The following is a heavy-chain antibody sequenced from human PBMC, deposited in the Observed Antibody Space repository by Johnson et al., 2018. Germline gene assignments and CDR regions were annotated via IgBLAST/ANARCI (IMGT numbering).Heavy chain of an antibody. CDR3: ARVRITLMVVANAACDV. D-gene: IGHD3-22*01. CDR2: ISSTGSYI. Sequence: VQLVQSGGGLVKPGGSLRLSCAASGFPFPNYHMNWVRQAPGKGLEWVSSISSTGSYIYYAATVKGRFSISRDTAKHSMYLQMNSLRAEDTAVYYCARVRITLMVVANAACDVWGQGTMVTVSS. V-gene: IGHV3-21*01. CDR1: GFPFPNYH. J-gene: IGHJ3*01.